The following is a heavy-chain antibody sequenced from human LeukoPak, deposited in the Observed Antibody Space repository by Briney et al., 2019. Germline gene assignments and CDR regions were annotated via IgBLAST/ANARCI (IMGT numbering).Heavy chain of an antibody. J-gene: IGHJ3*02. CDR2: IYNSGST. D-gene: IGHD3-22*01. CDR3: ARDKDYFDSGGAFDI. CDR1: SGSISSYY. V-gene: IGHV4-59*01. Sequence: SETLSLTCTVSSGSISSYYWSWVRQPPGKGLECIGYIYNSGSTNYNPSLKTRVTMSVDTSKNQFSLKLSSVTAADTAVYYCARDKDYFDSGGAFDIWGQGTMVTVSS.